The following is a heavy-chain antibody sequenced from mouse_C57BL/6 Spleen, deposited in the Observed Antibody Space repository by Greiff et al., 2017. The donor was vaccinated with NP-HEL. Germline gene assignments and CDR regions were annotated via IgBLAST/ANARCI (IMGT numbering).Heavy chain of an antibody. J-gene: IGHJ1*03. D-gene: IGHD1-1*01. Sequence: VQLQQSGPELVKPGASVKISCKASGYAFSSSWMNWVKQRPGKGLEWIGRIYPGDGDTNYNGKCKGKATLTADKSSSTAYMQLSSLTSEDSAVYFCARSKIYSSRYFDVWGTGTTVTVSS. V-gene: IGHV1-82*01. CDR1: GYAFSSSW. CDR2: IYPGDGDT. CDR3: ARSKIYSSRYFDV.